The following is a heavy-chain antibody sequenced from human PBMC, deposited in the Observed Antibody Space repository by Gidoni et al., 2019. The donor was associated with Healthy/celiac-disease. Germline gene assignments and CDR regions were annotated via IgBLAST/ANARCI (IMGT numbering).Heavy chain of an antibody. CDR3: AKEIVRAARSWFDP. CDR1: GLTFSSYG. CDR2: ISYDGSNK. Sequence: QVQLVESGGGVVQPGRALRLSRAASGLTFSSYGRHWVRQAPGKGLGGVAVISYDGSNKYYAASVKGRFTISRDNSKNTLYLQMNSLRAEDTAVYYCAKEIVRAARSWFDPWGQGTLVTVSS. D-gene: IGHD6-6*01. V-gene: IGHV3-30*18. J-gene: IGHJ5*02.